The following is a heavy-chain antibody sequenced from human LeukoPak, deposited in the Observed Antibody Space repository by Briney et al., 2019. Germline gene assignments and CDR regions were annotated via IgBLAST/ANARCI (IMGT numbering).Heavy chain of an antibody. D-gene: IGHD3-22*01. CDR2: ISGSGGST. V-gene: IGHV3-23*01. CDR1: GFTFSSYA. CDR3: AKDPTPYYYDSSGDYFDY. J-gene: IGHJ4*02. Sequence: GGSLRLSCAASGFTFSSYAMSWVRQAPGKGLEWVSAISGSGGSTYYADSVKGRFTISRDNSKNTLYLQMDSLRAEDTAVYYCAKDPTPYYYDSSGDYFDYWGQGTLVTVSS.